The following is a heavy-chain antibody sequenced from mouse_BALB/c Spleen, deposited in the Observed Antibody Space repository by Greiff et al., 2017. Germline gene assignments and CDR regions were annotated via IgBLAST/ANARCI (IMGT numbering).Heavy chain of an antibody. CDR3: ARNRPGYAMDY. CDR1: GFSLTSYG. CDR2: IWSGGST. V-gene: IGHV2-2*02. Sequence: VQLVESGPGLVQPSQSLSITCTVSGFSLTSYGVHWVRQSPGKGLEWLGVIWSGGSTNYNAAFISRLSITKDNSKSQVFFKMNSLQANDTAIYYCARNRPGYAMDYWGQGTSVTVSS. J-gene: IGHJ4*01.